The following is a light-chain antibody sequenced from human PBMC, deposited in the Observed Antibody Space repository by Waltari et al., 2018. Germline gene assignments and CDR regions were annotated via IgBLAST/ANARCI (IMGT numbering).Light chain of an antibody. CDR1: SNDVGLSNS. Sequence: QSALTQPASVSGSPGQSVTIPCTGTSNDVGLSNSVFWYQDHPGQGPKVIIYDVSDRPSGVSARFSGSKSGNTASLTISGLQAEDEADYYCSSESSDKVVLFGGGTKVTVL. V-gene: IGLV2-14*03. J-gene: IGLJ3*02. CDR3: SSESSDKVVL. CDR2: DVS.